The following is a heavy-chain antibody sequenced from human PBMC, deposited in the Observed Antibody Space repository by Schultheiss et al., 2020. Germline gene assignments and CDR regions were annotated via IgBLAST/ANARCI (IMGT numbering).Heavy chain of an antibody. J-gene: IGHJ5*02. CDR3: ARRSSSGWYSWFDP. CDR1: GGSISSSSYY. Sequence: SETLSLTCTVSGGSISSSSYYWGWIRQPPGKGLEWIGSIYYSGSTYYNPSLKSRVTISVDTSKNQFSLKLSSVTAADTAVYYCARRSSSGWYSWFDPWGQGTLVTVSS. CDR2: IYYSGST. V-gene: IGHV4-39*01. D-gene: IGHD6-19*01.